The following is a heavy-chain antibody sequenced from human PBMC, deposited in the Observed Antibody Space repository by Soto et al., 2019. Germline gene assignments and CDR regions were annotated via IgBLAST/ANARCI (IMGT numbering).Heavy chain of an antibody. V-gene: IGHV2-5*02. CDR3: EHGPLGATHFDY. Sequence: QITLKESGPTLVKPTQTLTLTCTFSGFSFSTSEVGVGWIRQPPGKALEWLALIYWDDEKRYSPSLKSRVTITKDTSKNQVVLTLTNMDPVDTATYYCEHGPLGATHFDYWGQGTLITVSS. J-gene: IGHJ4*02. CDR2: IYWDDEK. D-gene: IGHD1-26*01. CDR1: GFSFSTSEVG.